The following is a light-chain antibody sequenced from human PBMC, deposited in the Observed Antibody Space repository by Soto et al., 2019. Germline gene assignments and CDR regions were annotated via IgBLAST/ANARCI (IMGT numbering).Light chain of an antibody. CDR1: SSDVVSHNF. Sequence: QSVLTQPASVSGSPGQSITISCSGTSSDVVSHNFVSWYQQYPGKAPKLMIYEGSKRPSGVPNRFSGSKSGNTASLTISGLQAEDEADYYCCSNAGSRTFDVVFGGGPKL. CDR2: EGS. V-gene: IGLV2-23*03. J-gene: IGLJ2*01. CDR3: CSNAGSRTFDVV.